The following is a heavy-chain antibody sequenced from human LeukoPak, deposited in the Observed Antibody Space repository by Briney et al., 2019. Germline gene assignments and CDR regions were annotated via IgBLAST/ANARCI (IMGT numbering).Heavy chain of an antibody. CDR1: GDSFSSNSAA. CDR2: TYYRSKWYN. Sequence: SQTLSLTCAISGDSFSSNSAAWDWVRQSPSRGIEWLGRTYYRSKWYNDYAVSVKSRITINPDTSKNQFSLQLNSVTPEDTAVYYCARDREYCSGGSCYFHYYGMDVWGQGTTVTVSS. V-gene: IGHV6-1*01. J-gene: IGHJ6*02. CDR3: ARDREYCSGGSCYFHYYGMDV. D-gene: IGHD2-15*01.